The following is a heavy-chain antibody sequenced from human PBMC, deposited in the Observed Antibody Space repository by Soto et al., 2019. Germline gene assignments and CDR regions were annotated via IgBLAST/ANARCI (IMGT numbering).Heavy chain of an antibody. CDR2: FDPEDGET. Sequence: QVQLVQSGAEVKKPGASVKVSCKVSGYTLTELSMHWVRQAPGKGLEWMGGFDPEDGETIYAQKFQGRVTMTEDTSTDTAYMELSSLRSEDTDVYYCATVLPSSYYYDSSSYPYFDYWGQGTLVTVSS. CDR3: ATVLPSSYYYDSSSYPYFDY. J-gene: IGHJ4*02. V-gene: IGHV1-24*01. D-gene: IGHD3-22*01. CDR1: GYTLTELS.